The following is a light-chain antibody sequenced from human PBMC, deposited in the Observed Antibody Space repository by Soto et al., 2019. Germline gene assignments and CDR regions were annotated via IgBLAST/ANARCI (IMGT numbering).Light chain of an antibody. J-gene: IGKJ1*01. CDR1: QTISSW. CDR2: KAS. CDR3: QHYNSYSEA. V-gene: IGKV1-5*03. Sequence: DIQMTQSPSTLSGSVGDRVTITCRASQTISSWLAWYQQKPGKAPKHLIYKASTLKSGVPSRFSGSGSETEFTLTISSLQPDDFATYYCQHYNSYSEAFGQGTKVELK.